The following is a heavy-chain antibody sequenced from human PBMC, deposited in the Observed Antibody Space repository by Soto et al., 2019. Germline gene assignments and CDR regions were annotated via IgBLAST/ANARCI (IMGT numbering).Heavy chain of an antibody. CDR1: GGSISSYY. J-gene: IGHJ4*02. D-gene: IGHD1-1*01. Sequence: KPSETLSLTCTVSGGSISSYYWSWIRQPPGKGLEWIGYIYYSGSTNYNPSLKSRVTISVDTSKNQFSLKLSSVTAADTAVYYCARGGLEPTLGLFDYWGQGTLVTVSS. CDR2: IYYSGST. CDR3: ARGGLEPTLGLFDY. V-gene: IGHV4-59*01.